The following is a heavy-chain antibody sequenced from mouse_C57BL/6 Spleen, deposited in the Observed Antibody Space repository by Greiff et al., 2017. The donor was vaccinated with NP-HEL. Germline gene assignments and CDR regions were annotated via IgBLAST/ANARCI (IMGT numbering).Heavy chain of an antibody. CDR3: DDYLYYFDY. CDR2: IDPETGGT. J-gene: IGHJ2*01. V-gene: IGHV1-15*01. Sequence: VQLQQSGAELVRPGASVTLSCKASGYTFTDYEMHWVKQTPVHGLEWIGAIDPETGGTAYNQKFKGKAILTADKSSSTAYMELRSLTSEDSAVYYCDDYLYYFDYWGQGTTLTVSS. CDR1: GYTFTDYE. D-gene: IGHD2-4*01.